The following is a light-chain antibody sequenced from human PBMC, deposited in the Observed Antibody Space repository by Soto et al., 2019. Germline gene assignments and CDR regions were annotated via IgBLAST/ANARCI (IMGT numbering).Light chain of an antibody. Sequence: EIVLTQSPGTLSLSPGDRATLSCRASQSLSSRYLAWYRQKPGQAPRLLIYVASNRATGIPDRFSGSGSGTDFTLTISRLEPEDFAVYYCQQYSSSPPTFGGGTKVEIK. CDR2: VAS. J-gene: IGKJ4*01. CDR1: QSLSSRY. CDR3: QQYSSSPPT. V-gene: IGKV3-20*01.